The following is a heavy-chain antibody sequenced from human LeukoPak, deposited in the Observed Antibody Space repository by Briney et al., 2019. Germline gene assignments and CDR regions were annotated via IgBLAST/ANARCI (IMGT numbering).Heavy chain of an antibody. Sequence: SVKLSCKASGGTFSNYAINWVRQAPGQGLEWMGGIITIFSTTNYAQTFQSRLTITTDESTSSPYMELSSLRAEDTAVYYWARDRGTLGYYYGSGSYSFDYWGQGSLVTVS. V-gene: IGHV1-69*05. J-gene: IGHJ4*02. CDR1: GGTFSNYA. CDR3: ARDRGTLGYYYGSGSYSFDY. CDR2: IITIFSTT. D-gene: IGHD3-10*01.